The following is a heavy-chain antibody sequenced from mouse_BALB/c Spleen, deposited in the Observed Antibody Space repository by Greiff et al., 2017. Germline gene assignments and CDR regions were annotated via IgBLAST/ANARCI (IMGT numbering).Heavy chain of an antibody. J-gene: IGHJ4*01. CDR1: GFTFSSFG. Sequence: EVHLVESGGGLVQPGGSRKLSCAASGFTFSSFGMHWVRQAPEKGLEWVAYISSGSSTIYYADTVKGRFTISRDNPKNTLFLQMTSLRSEDTAMYYCASHGSSYGYAMDYWGQGTSVTVSS. D-gene: IGHD1-1*01. V-gene: IGHV5-17*02. CDR3: ASHGSSYGYAMDY. CDR2: ISSGSSTI.